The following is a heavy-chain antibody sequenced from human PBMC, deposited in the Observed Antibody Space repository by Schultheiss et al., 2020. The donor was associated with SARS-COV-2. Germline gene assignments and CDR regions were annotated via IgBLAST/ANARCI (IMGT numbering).Heavy chain of an antibody. J-gene: IGHJ3*02. CDR2: ISGSGGST. CDR3: ARDTYYYDSSGPSHAFDI. Sequence: GGSLRLSCAASAFAFSNAWMNWVRQAPGKGLEWVSAISGSGGSTYYADSVKGRFTISRDNSKNTLYLQMNSLRAEDTAVYYCARDTYYYDSSGPSHAFDIWGQGTMVTVSS. D-gene: IGHD3-22*01. CDR1: AFAFSNAW. V-gene: IGHV3-23*01.